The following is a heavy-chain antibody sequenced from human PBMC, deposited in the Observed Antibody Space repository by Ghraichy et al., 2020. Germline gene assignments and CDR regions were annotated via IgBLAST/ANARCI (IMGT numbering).Heavy chain of an antibody. D-gene: IGHD6-13*01. CDR1: GGSISSYY. CDR3: ARLTSSPPLCYFDY. Sequence: SETLSLTCTVSGGSISSYYWSWIRQPPGKGLEWIGYIYYSGSTNYNPSLKSRVTISVDTSKNHFSLKLSSVTPADTAVYYCARLTSSPPLCYFDYWGQGTLVTVSS. J-gene: IGHJ4*02. V-gene: IGHV4-59*08. CDR2: IYYSGST.